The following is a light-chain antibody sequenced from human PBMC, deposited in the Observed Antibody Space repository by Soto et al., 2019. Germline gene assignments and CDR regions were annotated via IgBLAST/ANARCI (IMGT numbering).Light chain of an antibody. V-gene: IGLV2-23*02. J-gene: IGLJ2*01. CDR3: CSYAGITAFVL. CDR2: DDN. CDR1: SSDVGSYNL. Sequence: QSALTQPAFVSGSPGQSITISCTGTSSDVGSYNLVSWYQQHPDKAPKLMIYDDNKRPSGVSNRFSGSKSGNTASLTISGLQAEDEADYYCCSYAGITAFVLFGGGTKLTVL.